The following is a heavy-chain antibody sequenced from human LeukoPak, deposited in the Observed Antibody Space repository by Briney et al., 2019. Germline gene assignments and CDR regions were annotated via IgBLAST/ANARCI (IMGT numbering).Heavy chain of an antibody. CDR2: IRYDGSNK. J-gene: IGHJ4*02. CDR1: GFTFSSYG. Sequence: GGSLRLSCAASGFTFSSYGMHWVRQAPGKGLEWVAFIRYDGSNKYYADSVKGRFTISRDNSKNTLYLQMNSPRAEDTAVYYCAKDGSVTMIVVVITYFDYWGQGTLVTVSS. CDR3: AKDGSVTMIVVVITYFDY. D-gene: IGHD3-22*01. V-gene: IGHV3-30*02.